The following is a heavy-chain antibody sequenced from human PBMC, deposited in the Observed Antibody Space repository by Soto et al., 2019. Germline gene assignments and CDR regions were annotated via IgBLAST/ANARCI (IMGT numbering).Heavy chain of an antibody. J-gene: IGHJ5*02. CDR1: GLTFDNHA. CDR2: ISGNAVAT. CDR3: VKDAISMVRGTNNWFDP. V-gene: IGHV3-23*01. Sequence: EVNLLEFGGDLVQPGGSLTPSCGASGLTFDNHAMSWVRQAPGKGLEWVSAISGNAVATYYADSVKGRFTISRDNSNNIVYLQMNRLRAEDTGIYYCVKDAISMVRGTNNWFDPWGQGTLVTVSS. D-gene: IGHD3-10*01.